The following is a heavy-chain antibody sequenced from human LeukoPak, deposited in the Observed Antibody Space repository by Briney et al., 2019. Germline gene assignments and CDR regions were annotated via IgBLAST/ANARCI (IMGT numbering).Heavy chain of an antibody. CDR3: ARPKRAAADAFDI. V-gene: IGHV1-18*01. D-gene: IGHD6-13*01. J-gene: IGHJ3*02. CDR2: ISAYNGNT. CDR1: GYTFTGQY. Sequence: ASVKVSCKTSGYTFTGQYLHWVRQAPGQGLEWMGWISAYNGNTNYAQELQGRVTMTTDTSTSTAYMELRSLRSDDTAVYYCARPKRAAADAFDIWGQGTMVTVS.